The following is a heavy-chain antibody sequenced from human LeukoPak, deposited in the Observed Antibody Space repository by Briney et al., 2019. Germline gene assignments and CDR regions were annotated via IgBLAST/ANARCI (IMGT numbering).Heavy chain of an antibody. CDR3: ARGAVVYAMDY. CDR2: IYYSGST. J-gene: IGHJ4*02. V-gene: IGHV4-59*01. Sequence: SETLSLTCAVYGGSFSGYYWSWIRQPPGKGLEWIGYIYYSGSTSYNPSLKSRVTISVDTSKNQFSLKLSSVTAADTAVYYCARGAVVYAMDYWGQGTLVTVSS. D-gene: IGHD2-8*02. CDR1: GGSFSGYY.